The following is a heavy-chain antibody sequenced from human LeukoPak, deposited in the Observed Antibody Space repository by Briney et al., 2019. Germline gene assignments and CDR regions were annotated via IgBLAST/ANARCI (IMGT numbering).Heavy chain of an antibody. Sequence: ASVKVSCKASGGTFSSYAISWVRQAPGQGLEWMGGIIPIFGTANYAQKFQGRATITADESTSTAYMELSSLRSEDTAVYYCARDRYSGYGGFDYWGQGTLVTVSS. D-gene: IGHD5-12*01. CDR1: GGTFSSYA. CDR3: ARDRYSGYGGFDY. V-gene: IGHV1-69*13. J-gene: IGHJ4*02. CDR2: IIPIFGTA.